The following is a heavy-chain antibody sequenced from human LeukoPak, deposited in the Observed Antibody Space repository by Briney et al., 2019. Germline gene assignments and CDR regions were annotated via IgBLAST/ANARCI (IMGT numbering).Heavy chain of an antibody. Sequence: HPGGSLRLSWAASGFTFRSYSMNWVRQAPGKGLEWVSYISSSNVNIYYADSVKGRFTISRDNAKNSLYLQMNSLRDEDTAVYYCAREIYDSSGYYLLDYWGQGTLVTVS. CDR2: ISSSNVNI. V-gene: IGHV3-48*02. D-gene: IGHD3-22*01. J-gene: IGHJ4*02. CDR1: GFTFRSYS. CDR3: AREIYDSSGYYLLDY.